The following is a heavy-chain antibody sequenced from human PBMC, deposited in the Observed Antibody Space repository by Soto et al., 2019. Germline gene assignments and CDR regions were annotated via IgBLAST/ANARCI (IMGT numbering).Heavy chain of an antibody. J-gene: IGHJ4*02. CDR2: LSGSGVNA. CDR1: GFTFSSYA. Sequence: GGSLRLSCAASGFTFSSYAMTWVRQAPGKGLEYVSTLSGSGVNAYYADSVKGRFTISRDNSKNTLYLQMNSLRVEDTAIYYCARALQVFWSQGTQVTVSS. CDR3: ARALQVF. V-gene: IGHV3-23*01.